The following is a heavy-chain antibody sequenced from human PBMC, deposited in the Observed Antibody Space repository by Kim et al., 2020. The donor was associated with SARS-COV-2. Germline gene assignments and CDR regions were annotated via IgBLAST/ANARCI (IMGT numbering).Heavy chain of an antibody. CDR1: GGSISSYY. J-gene: IGHJ6*02. Sequence: SETLSLTCTVSGGSISSYYWSWIRQPPGKGLEWIGYIYYSGSTNYNPSLKSRVTISVDTSKNQFSLKLSSVTAADTAVYYCARGMYSSSWYRLADYYYYGMDVWGQGTTVTVSS. V-gene: IGHV4-59*01. CDR3: ARGMYSSSWYRLADYYYYGMDV. CDR2: IYYSGST. D-gene: IGHD6-13*01.